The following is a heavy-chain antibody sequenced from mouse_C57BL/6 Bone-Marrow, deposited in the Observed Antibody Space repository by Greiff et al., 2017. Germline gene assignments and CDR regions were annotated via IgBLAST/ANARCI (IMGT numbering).Heavy chain of an antibody. CDR2: IRNKANNHAT. Sequence: GGSMKLSCAASGFTFSDAWMDWVRQSPEKGLEWVAEIRNKANNHATYYAESVKGRFTISRDDSKSSVYLQMNSLRAEDTGIYYCTGVDGYYAWFAYWGQGTLVTVSA. J-gene: IGHJ3*01. V-gene: IGHV6-6*01. CDR1: GFTFSDAW. CDR3: TGVDGYYAWFAY. D-gene: IGHD2-3*01.